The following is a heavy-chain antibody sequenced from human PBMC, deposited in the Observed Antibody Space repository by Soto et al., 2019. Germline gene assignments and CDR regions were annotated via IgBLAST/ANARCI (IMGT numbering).Heavy chain of an antibody. CDR2: ISAYNGNT. CDR3: AREGNVASSSGWPHAFDI. V-gene: IGHV1-18*01. J-gene: IGHJ3*02. D-gene: IGHD6-19*01. Sequence: ASVKVSCKASGYTFTSYGISWVRQAPGQGLEWMGWISAYNGNTNYAQKLQGRVTMTTDTSTSTAYMELRSLRSDDTAVYYCAREGNVASSSGWPHAFDIWGQGTMVPVSS. CDR1: GYTFTSYG.